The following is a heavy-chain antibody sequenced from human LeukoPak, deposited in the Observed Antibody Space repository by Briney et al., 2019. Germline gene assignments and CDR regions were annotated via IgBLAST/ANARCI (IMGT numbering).Heavy chain of an antibody. CDR2: MNPSSGNT. V-gene: IGHV1-8*01. CDR3: ARGYCSGGSCYSVENWFDP. D-gene: IGHD2-15*01. CDR1: GYTFTSYD. J-gene: IGHJ5*02. Sequence: ASVKVSCKASGYTFTSYDINWVRQATGQGLEWMGWMNPSSGNTGYAQKFQGRVTMTRDTSISTAYMELSRLRSDDTAVYYCARGYCSGGSCYSVENWFDPWGQGTLVTVSS.